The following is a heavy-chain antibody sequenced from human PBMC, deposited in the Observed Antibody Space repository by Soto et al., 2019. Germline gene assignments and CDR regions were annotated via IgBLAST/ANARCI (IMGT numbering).Heavy chain of an antibody. CDR2: VFYKGNT. Sequence: QVQLQESGPGLVKPSETLSLTCTVSGGSITGYYWTWIRQPPGKGLEWIGYVFYKGNTSYNPSPTSRVTISVDASANQFSLRLSSVTAADTAVYYCARSGDSFGFTDYWGQGTLVTVSS. CDR3: ARSGDSFGFTDY. V-gene: IGHV4-59*01. D-gene: IGHD5-18*01. CDR1: GGSITGYY. J-gene: IGHJ4*02.